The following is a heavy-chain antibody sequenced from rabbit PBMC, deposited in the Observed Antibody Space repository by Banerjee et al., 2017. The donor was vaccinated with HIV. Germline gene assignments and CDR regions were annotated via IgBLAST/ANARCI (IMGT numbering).Heavy chain of an antibody. CDR2: IDVGSGST. CDR1: GFTLSGYW. J-gene: IGHJ4*01. D-gene: IGHD7-1*01. Sequence: QSLEESGGDLVKPGASLTLTCTASGFTLSGYWMNWVRQAPGKGLEWIGVIDVGSGSTYYASWVNGRFTISSDNAQNTVDLQMNSLTAADTATYFCAREDYAGYGFFNLRGPGTLVTVS. V-gene: IGHV1S7*01. CDR3: AREDYAGYGFFNL.